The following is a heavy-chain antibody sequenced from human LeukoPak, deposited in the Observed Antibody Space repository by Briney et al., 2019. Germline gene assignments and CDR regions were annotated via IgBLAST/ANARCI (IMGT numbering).Heavy chain of an antibody. D-gene: IGHD3-22*01. CDR1: GFTFSTYT. V-gene: IGHV3-21*01. CDR3: ARSLGSSGYQDY. CDR2: ISSSSNYI. Sequence: PGGSLRLSCAVSGFTFSTYTMNWVRQAPGKGLEWVSSISSSSNYIYYADSVRGRFTISRDNAKNSLSLQMNSLRAEDTAVYYCARSLGSSGYQDYWGQGTLVTVSS. J-gene: IGHJ4*02.